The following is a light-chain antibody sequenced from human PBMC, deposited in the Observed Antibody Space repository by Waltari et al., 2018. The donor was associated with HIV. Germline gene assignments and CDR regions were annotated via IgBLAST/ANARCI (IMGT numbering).Light chain of an antibody. Sequence: QSALTQPASVSGSPGQSIPISCTGTSSDIGGYNFVSWYQHHPGRAPRLMIYEVTSRPSGVSNRFSGSRSGNTASLTISGLQAEDEADYYCSSYTSSATGVLFGGGTTLTVL. CDR1: SSDIGGYNF. J-gene: IGLJ2*01. V-gene: IGLV2-14*01. CDR2: EVT. CDR3: SSYTSSATGVL.